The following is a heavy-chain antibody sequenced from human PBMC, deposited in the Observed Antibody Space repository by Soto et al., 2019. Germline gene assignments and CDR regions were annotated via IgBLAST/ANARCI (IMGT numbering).Heavy chain of an antibody. D-gene: IGHD3-16*01. V-gene: IGHV4-59*01. J-gene: IGHJ4*02. CDR3: ASYRGALYFES. CDR1: GRCLSSNY. CDR2: VFYGGT. Sequence: PXGTLSLNCSCSGRCLSSNYLSWIRQSPDKGLEWLGYVFYGGTDYNPSLGGRVSMSVETSKSQFSLKLTSVTVADTAVYYCASYRGALYFESWGPGILVTVSS.